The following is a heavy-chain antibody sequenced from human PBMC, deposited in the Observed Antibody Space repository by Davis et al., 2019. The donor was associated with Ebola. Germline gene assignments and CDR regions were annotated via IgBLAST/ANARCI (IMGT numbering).Heavy chain of an antibody. V-gene: IGHV3-11*04. CDR3: ARGSTVFGVVIDY. J-gene: IGHJ4*02. CDR2: ISSSGSTI. D-gene: IGHD3-3*01. CDR1: GFTVSSNY. Sequence: GESLKISCAASGFTVSSNYMSWIRQAPGKGLEWVSYISSSGSTIYYADSVKGRFTISRDNAKNSLYLQMNSLRAEDTAVYYCARGSTVFGVVIDYWGQGTLVTVST.